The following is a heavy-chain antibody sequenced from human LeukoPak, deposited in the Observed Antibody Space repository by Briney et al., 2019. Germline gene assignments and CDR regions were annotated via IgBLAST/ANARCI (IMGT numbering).Heavy chain of an antibody. Sequence: ASVKVSCKASGYTFTGYYLHWVRQAPGQGLEWMGWINTNTGNPTYAQGFTGRFVFSLDTSVSTAYLQISSLKAEDTAVYYCARDGYNFDYWGQGTLVTVSS. CDR2: INTNTGNP. J-gene: IGHJ4*02. CDR3: ARDGYNFDY. V-gene: IGHV7-4-1*02. CDR1: GYTFTGYY. D-gene: IGHD5-24*01.